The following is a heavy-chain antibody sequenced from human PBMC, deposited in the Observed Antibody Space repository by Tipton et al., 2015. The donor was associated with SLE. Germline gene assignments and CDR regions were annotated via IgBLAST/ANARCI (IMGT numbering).Heavy chain of an antibody. V-gene: IGHV4-4*07. CDR1: GGSISSYY. D-gene: IGHD6-6*01. Sequence: TLSLTCTVSGGSISSYYWSWIRQPAGKGLEWIGRIYTSGSTNYNPSLKSRVTMSVDTSNNPFSRKLTSVTAADTAVYYCARQRWDSSSRYYFDYWGQGTLITVSS. CDR3: ARQRWDSSSRYYFDY. CDR2: IYTSGST. J-gene: IGHJ4*02.